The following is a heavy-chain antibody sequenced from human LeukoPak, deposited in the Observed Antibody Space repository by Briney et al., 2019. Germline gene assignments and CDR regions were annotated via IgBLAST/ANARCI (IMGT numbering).Heavy chain of an antibody. CDR3: ARVPGDSSGWFLPDY. J-gene: IGHJ4*02. D-gene: IGHD6-19*01. Sequence: SVKVSCKASGGTFSSYAISWVRQAPGQGLEWMGRIIPIFGTANYAQKFQGRVTITTDESTSTAYMELSSLRSEDTAVYYCARVPGDSSGWFLPDYWGQGTLVTVSS. CDR2: IIPIFGTA. V-gene: IGHV1-69*05. CDR1: GGTFSSYA.